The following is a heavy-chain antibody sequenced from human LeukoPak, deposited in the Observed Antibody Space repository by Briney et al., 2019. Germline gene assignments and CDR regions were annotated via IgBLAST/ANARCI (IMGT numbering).Heavy chain of an antibody. V-gene: IGHV3-23*01. CDR1: GFTFSVYA. Sequence: GGSLRLSCAASGFTFSVYAMSWVRQAPGKGLEWVSAISATGDSTYYADSVKGRFTISRDNSKNTLYLQMSSLRAGDTAVYYCASAYCVSTSCIYWYFDLWGRGTLVTVSS. CDR2: ISATGDST. J-gene: IGHJ2*01. CDR3: ASAYCVSTSCIYWYFDL. D-gene: IGHD2-2*01.